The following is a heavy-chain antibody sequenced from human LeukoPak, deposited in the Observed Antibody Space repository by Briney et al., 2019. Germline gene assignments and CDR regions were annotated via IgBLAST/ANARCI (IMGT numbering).Heavy chain of an antibody. J-gene: IGHJ5*02. CDR2: ISGSGGST. CDR3: AKTTGYSSSWYWFDP. V-gene: IGHV3-23*01. CDR1: GFTFSSYA. D-gene: IGHD6-13*01. Sequence: GGSLRLSCAASGFTFSSYAMSWVRQAPGKGLEWVSAISGSGGSTYYADSVKGRLTISRDNSKNTLYLQMNSLRAEDTAVYYCAKTTGYSSSWYWFDPWGQGTLVTVSS.